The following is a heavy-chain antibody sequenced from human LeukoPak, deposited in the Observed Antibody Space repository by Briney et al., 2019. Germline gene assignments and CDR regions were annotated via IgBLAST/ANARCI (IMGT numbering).Heavy chain of an antibody. Sequence: GASVKLSCKASGYTFTSYYMHWVRQAPGQGLEWVGIINPSVGSTSYAPKLRGRVTMTRDTSTNTVYMELSSLRSEDTAVYYCARAPANYGIDDYWGQGTLVTVSS. V-gene: IGHV1-46*04. D-gene: IGHD3-16*01. CDR3: ARAPANYGIDDY. CDR2: INPSVGST. CDR1: GYTFTSYY. J-gene: IGHJ4*02.